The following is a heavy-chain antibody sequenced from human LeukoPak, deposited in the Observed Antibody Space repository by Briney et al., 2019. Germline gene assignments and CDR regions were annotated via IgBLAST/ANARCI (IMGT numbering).Heavy chain of an antibody. CDR1: GFTFSSYG. J-gene: IGHJ4*02. D-gene: IGHD2-15*01. Sequence: PGGSLRLSCAASGFTFSSYGMHWVRQAPGKGLERVAFIRYDGSNKYYADSVKGRFTISRDNSKNTLYLQMNSLRAEDTAVYYCAKDGSADIVVVVAAPDYWGQGTLVTVSS. CDR3: AKDGSADIVVVVAAPDY. V-gene: IGHV3-30*02. CDR2: IRYDGSNK.